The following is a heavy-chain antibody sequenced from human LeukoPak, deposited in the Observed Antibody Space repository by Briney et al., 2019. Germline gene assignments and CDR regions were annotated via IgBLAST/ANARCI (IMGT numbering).Heavy chain of an antibody. J-gene: IGHJ4*02. V-gene: IGHV3-23*01. CDR3: ARHDSFIPF. Sequence: PGGSLRLSCAPSGFTFSDYAMSWVRQAPGKGLEWVSGISDSGRSTYYTDSVRGRCTISRDISKNMVYLQLNNLRAEDTALYFCARHDSFIPFWGQGTLVSVSS. D-gene: IGHD5-18*01. CDR2: ISDSGRST. CDR1: GFTFSDYA.